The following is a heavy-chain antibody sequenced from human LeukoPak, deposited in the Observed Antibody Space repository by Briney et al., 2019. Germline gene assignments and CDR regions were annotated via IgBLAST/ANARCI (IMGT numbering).Heavy chain of an antibody. V-gene: IGHV1-2*02. CDR3: AIATYDSSGYYMY. CDR2: INPNSGGT. D-gene: IGHD3-22*01. J-gene: IGHJ4*02. CDR1: GYTFTGYY. Sequence: ASVKVSCKASGYTFTGYYMHWVRKAPGQGLEWMGWINPNSGGTNYAQKFQGRVTMTRDTSISTAYMELSRLRSDDTAVYYCAIATYDSSGYYMYWGQGTLVTVSS.